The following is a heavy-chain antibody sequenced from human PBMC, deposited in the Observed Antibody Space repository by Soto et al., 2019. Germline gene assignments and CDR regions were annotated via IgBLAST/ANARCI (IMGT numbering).Heavy chain of an antibody. Sequence: QVQLVQSGAEVKKPGSSVKVSCKASGGTFSSYAISWVRQAPGQGLEWMGGIIPIFGTANYAQKFQGRVTITADESTSPAYRERSSLSSENTAVYYCASRRWKAHVFDIWGKGKMATVSS. CDR3: ASRRWKAHVFDI. J-gene: IGHJ3*02. CDR1: GGTFSSYA. CDR2: IIPIFGTA. D-gene: IGHD1-1*01. V-gene: IGHV1-69*12.